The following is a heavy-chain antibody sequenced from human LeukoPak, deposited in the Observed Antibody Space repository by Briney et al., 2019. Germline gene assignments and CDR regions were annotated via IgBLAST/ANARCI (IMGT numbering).Heavy chain of an antibody. CDR2: IYYSGST. D-gene: IGHD6-6*01. V-gene: IGHV4-59*01. CDR3: AREHYSSSSVPRHGTHDAFDI. CDR1: GGSISSYY. J-gene: IGHJ3*02. Sequence: PSETLSLTCTVSGGSISSYYWSWIRQPPGKGLEWIGYIYYSGSTNYNPSLKSRVTISVDTSKNQFSLKLSSVTAADTAVYYCAREHYSSSSVPRHGTHDAFDIWGQGTMVTVSS.